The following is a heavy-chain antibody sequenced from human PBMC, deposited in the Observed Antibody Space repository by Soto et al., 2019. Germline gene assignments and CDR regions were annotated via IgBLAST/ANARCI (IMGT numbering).Heavy chain of an antibody. V-gene: IGHV3-23*01. CDR3: ARARDYDYHYSGMDV. CDR2: ISNTGGST. Sequence: EVQLLQSGGDWVQPGGSLRLSCAASGFPFSGYAMSWVRQAPGKGLEWVSGISNTGGSTFYADSVKGRFTISRDNAKNSLYLQMKSLRAEDTAVYYCARARDYDYHYSGMDVWGQGTTVTVSS. D-gene: IGHD4-17*01. J-gene: IGHJ6*02. CDR1: GFPFSGYA.